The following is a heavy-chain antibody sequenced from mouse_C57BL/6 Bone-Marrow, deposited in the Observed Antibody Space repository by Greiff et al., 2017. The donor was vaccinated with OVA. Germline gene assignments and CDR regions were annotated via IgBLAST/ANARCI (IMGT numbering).Heavy chain of an antibody. CDR3: ARDLLLRSAWFAY. V-gene: IGHV1-9*01. D-gene: IGHD1-1*01. Sequence: QVHVKQSGAEPMKPGASVKLSCKATGYTFTGYWIEWVKQRPGHGLEWIGEILPGSGSTNYNEKFKGKATFTADTSSNTAYMQLNSLTSEDSAVYYGARDLLLRSAWFAYWGQGTLVTVSA. J-gene: IGHJ3*01. CDR2: ILPGSGST. CDR1: GYTFTGYW.